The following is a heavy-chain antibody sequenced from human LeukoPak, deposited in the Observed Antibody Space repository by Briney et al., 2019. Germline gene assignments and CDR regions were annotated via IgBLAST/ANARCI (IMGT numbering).Heavy chain of an antibody. D-gene: IGHD5-24*01. Sequence: SQTLSLTCAISGDSVSSNIASWNWIRQSPSRGLEWLGRTYYRSKWLDDYALSVKSRITINPDTSKNQFSLQLTSVTPEDTAVYYCAKGRDGYNDYWGQGTLVTVSS. V-gene: IGHV6-1*01. CDR1: GDSVSSNIAS. J-gene: IGHJ4*02. CDR2: TYYRSKWLD. CDR3: AKGRDGYNDY.